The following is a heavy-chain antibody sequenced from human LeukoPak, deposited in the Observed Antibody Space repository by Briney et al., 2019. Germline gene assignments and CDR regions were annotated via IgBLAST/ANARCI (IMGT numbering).Heavy chain of an antibody. CDR3: TRAGYCSSTSCYSYGMDV. Sequence: ASVKVSCKASGGTFSSYAISWVRQVPGQGLEWMGGIIPIFGTANYAQKFQGRVTITADKSTSTAYMELSSLRSEDTAVYYCTRAGYCSSTSCYSYGMDVWGKGTTVTVSS. J-gene: IGHJ6*04. CDR1: GGTFSSYA. V-gene: IGHV1-69*06. D-gene: IGHD2-2*01. CDR2: IIPIFGTA.